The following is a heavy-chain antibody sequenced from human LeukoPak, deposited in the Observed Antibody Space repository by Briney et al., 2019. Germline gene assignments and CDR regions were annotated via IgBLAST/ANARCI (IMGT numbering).Heavy chain of an antibody. V-gene: IGHV4-59*08. CDR2: IYYSGST. J-gene: IGHJ4*02. Sequence: SETLSLTCTVSGGSISSYYWSWIRQPPGKELEWIGYIYYSGSTNYNPSLKSRVTISVDTSKNQFSLKLSSVTAADTAMYYCARHEYSGYDLDYWGQGTLVTVSS. CDR3: ARHEYSGYDLDY. D-gene: IGHD5-12*01. CDR1: GGSISSYY.